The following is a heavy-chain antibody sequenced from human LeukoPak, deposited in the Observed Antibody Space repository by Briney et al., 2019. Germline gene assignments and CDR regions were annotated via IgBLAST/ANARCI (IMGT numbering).Heavy chain of an antibody. CDR3: ARATVTTAAFDI. CDR2: IYHSGST. D-gene: IGHD4-17*01. V-gene: IGHV4-38-2*01. Sequence: PSETLSLTCAVSGYSISSGYYWGWIRQPPGKGLEWIGRIYHSGSTYYNPSLKSRVTISVDTSKNQFSLKLSSVTAADTAVYYCARATVTTAAFDIWGQGTMVTVSS. J-gene: IGHJ3*02. CDR1: GYSISSGYY.